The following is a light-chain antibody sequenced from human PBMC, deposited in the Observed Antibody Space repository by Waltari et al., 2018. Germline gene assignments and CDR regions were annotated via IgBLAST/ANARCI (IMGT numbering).Light chain of an antibody. Sequence: DIALTQSPLSLSVTPGAPASISCRSSLSLLHNNELNYLDWYLQRPGQSPQLLIYLNSNRASGVPDRFSVSGSGTDFTLKISRVEAEYVGVYDCMQALQIPRTFGQGTKLEIK. V-gene: IGKV2-28*01. CDR3: MQALQIPRT. CDR1: LSLLHNNELNY. CDR2: LNS. J-gene: IGKJ2*01.